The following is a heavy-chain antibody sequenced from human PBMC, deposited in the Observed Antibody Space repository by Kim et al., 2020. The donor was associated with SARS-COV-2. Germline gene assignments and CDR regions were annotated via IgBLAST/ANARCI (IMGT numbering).Heavy chain of an antibody. CDR2: INAGNGNT. CDR3: ARIGATTYGVVKGDAFDI. D-gene: IGHD3-3*01. Sequence: ASVKVSCKASGYTFNRNVIHWVRQAPGQRLEWMGWINAGNGNTKYSQKFQGRVTITRDTSASTAHMELSSLRFEDTAMYYCARIGATTYGVVKGDAFDIWGQGTMVTVSS. J-gene: IGHJ3*02. V-gene: IGHV1-3*01. CDR1: GYTFNRNV.